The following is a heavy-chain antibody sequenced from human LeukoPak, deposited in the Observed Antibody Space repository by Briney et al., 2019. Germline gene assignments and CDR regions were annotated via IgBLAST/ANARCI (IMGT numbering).Heavy chain of an antibody. J-gene: IGHJ4*02. CDR3: AHTRLQEYYFDY. CDR1: GGSISSYYW. D-gene: IGHD5-24*01. Sequence: TLSLTCTVSGGSISSYYWSWILQPPGKALEWLALIYWNDDKRYSPSLKSRLTITKDTSKNQVVLTMTNMDPVDTATYYCAHTRLQEYYFDYWGQGTLVTVSS. CDR2: IYWNDDK. V-gene: IGHV2-5*01.